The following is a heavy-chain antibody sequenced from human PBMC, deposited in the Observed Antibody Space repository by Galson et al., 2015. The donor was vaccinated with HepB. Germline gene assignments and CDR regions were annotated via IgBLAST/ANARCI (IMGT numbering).Heavy chain of an antibody. J-gene: IGHJ4*02. D-gene: IGHD3-10*01. CDR3: AKVGFGELLDY. CDR1: GFTLSSYW. Sequence: SLRLSCAASGFTLSSYWMSWVRQAPGKGLEWVANIKQDGSEKYYVDSVKGRFTISRDNAKNSLYLQMNSLRAEDTALYYCAKVGFGELLDYWGQGTLVTVSS. CDR2: IKQDGSEK. V-gene: IGHV3-7*03.